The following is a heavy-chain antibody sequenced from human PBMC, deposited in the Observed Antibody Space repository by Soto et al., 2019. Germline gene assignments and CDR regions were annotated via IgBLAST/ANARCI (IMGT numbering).Heavy chain of an antibody. J-gene: IGHJ4*02. V-gene: IGHV2-26*01. CDR3: ARIRYSSSWYSQFYFDY. CDR2: IFSNDEK. Sequence: QVTLKESGPVLVKPTETLTLTCTVSGFSLSNARMGVSWIRQPPGKALEWLAHIFSNDEKSYSTSLKSRLIISKDTSKSQVVLTMTNMDPVDTATYYCARIRYSSSWYSQFYFDYWGQGTLVTVSS. D-gene: IGHD6-13*01. CDR1: GFSLSNARMG.